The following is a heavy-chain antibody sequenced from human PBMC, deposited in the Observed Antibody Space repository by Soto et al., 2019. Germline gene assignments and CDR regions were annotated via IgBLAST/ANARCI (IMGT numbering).Heavy chain of an antibody. V-gene: IGHV4-4*02. CDR1: GGSMRNDDW. Sequence: QVRLQESGPGLVEPSGTLSLTCGVSGGSMRNDDWWSWVRQTPGKGLEWIGEISHYGNTNYNPSLKSRVTMSIDTSKNQFSLKVRSLTAADTAKYYCARNGDCTSGICYVGWFDPWGQGTLVSVSS. CDR2: ISHYGNT. D-gene: IGHD2-2*01. CDR3: ARNGDCTSGICYVGWFDP. J-gene: IGHJ5*02.